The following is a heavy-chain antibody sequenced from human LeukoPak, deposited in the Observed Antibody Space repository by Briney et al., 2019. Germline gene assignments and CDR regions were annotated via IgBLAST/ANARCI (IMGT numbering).Heavy chain of an antibody. CDR2: ISGSGGST. CDR3: AKRDGYNLGPTDY. D-gene: IGHD5-24*01. Sequence: PGGSLRLPCAASGFTFSSYAMSWVRQAPGKGLEWVSAISGSGGSTYYADSVKGRFTISRDNSKNTLYLQMNSLRAEDTAVYYCAKRDGYNLGPTDYWGQGTLVTVSS. J-gene: IGHJ4*02. V-gene: IGHV3-23*01. CDR1: GFTFSSYA.